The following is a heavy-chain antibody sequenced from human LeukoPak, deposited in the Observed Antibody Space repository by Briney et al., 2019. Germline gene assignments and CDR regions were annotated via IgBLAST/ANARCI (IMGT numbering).Heavy chain of an antibody. CDR3: ARDGPTVTSVNFDY. J-gene: IGHJ4*02. D-gene: IGHD4-11*01. CDR2: IYYSGST. Sequence: SETLSLTCTVSGGSITNYYWGWIRQPPGKGLEWIGSIYYSGSTYYNPSLKSRVTISVDTSKNQFSLKLSSVTAADTAVYYCARDGPTVTSVNFDYWGQGTLVTVSS. V-gene: IGHV4-39*07. CDR1: GGSITNYY.